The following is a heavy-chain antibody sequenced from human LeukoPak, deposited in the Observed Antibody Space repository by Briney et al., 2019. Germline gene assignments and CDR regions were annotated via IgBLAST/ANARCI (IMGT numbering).Heavy chain of an antibody. Sequence: SETLSLTCAVYGGSFSGYYWSWIRQPPGKGLEWIGEIYHSGSTNYNPSLKSRVTISVDKSKNQFSLKLSSVTAADTAVYYCARAMGFGNAFDIWGQGTMVTVSS. J-gene: IGHJ3*02. CDR3: ARAMGFGNAFDI. CDR2: IYHSGST. D-gene: IGHD3-10*01. CDR1: GGSFSGYY. V-gene: IGHV4-34*01.